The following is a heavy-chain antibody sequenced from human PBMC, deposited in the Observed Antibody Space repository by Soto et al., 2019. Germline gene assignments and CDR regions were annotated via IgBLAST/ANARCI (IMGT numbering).Heavy chain of an antibody. CDR1: GDSISSNSYY. D-gene: IGHD2-8*01. V-gene: IGHV4-39*01. Sequence: QVQLQESGPGLVKPSETLSLSCSVSGDSISSNSYYWIWIRQPPGKGLEWIGSVYYTGSTYYNPSLKSRVTISVHTATYNFSLRLSSLTAAYTAVYYCRWSSGLNELDHWGQGTLLTVSS. J-gene: IGHJ1*01. CDR2: VYYTGST. CDR3: RWSSGLNELDH.